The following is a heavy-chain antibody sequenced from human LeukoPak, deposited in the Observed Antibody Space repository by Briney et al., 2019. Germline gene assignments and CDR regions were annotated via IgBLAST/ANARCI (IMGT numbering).Heavy chain of an antibody. J-gene: IGHJ5*02. CDR1: GFAFTRYD. Sequence: ASVKVSCKASGFAFTRYDFNWVRQAPGQGFEWMGWMNPNDGSNGYAQNFQGRVTMTRDTSTSTAYMELRSLTPEDTATYYCVRDGEGVAISVNFWFDPWGQGTLVTVSS. D-gene: IGHD3-10*01. CDR3: VRDGEGVAISVNFWFDP. V-gene: IGHV1-8*01. CDR2: MNPNDGSN.